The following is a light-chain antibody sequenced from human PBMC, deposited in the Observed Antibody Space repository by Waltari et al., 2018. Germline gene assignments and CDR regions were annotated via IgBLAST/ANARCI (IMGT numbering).Light chain of an antibody. V-gene: IGKV3D-15*01. CDR3: QQQEDWPRHT. CDR1: QNVATI. Sequence: EIVVTQSPATLPLSSGARVPLPRRDSQNVATILACYQQKPAQTPRLLIFCAYSRASGVAARISGGGSCRNYSPAISSLQSEDDAVYYCQQQEDWPRHTFGGGTKLQIE. CDR2: CAY. J-gene: IGKJ4*01.